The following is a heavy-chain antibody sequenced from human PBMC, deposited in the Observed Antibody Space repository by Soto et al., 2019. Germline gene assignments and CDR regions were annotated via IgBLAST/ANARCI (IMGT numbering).Heavy chain of an antibody. Sequence: PGGSLRLSCADSGFSFSDYSMSWVRQSPGKGLEGVANIKQDGGEEDYVDSVKGRLTISRDNAKSSLYLQMNSLRAEDTAVYYCAKDGIDSSFGELSTTPHFQHWGQGTLVTVSS. CDR2: IKQDGGEE. CDR1: GFSFSDYS. CDR3: AKDGIDSSFGELSTTPHFQH. J-gene: IGHJ1*01. D-gene: IGHD3-10*01. V-gene: IGHV3-7*01.